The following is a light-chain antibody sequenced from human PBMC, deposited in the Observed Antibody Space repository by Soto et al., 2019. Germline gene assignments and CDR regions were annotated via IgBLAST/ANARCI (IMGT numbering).Light chain of an antibody. CDR3: QQYGSSPL. CDR1: QSVFSSY. J-gene: IGKJ3*01. CDR2: GAS. Sequence: EIVLTQSPGTLSLSPGDRATLSCRASQSVFSSYLAWYQQKPGQAPRLLIYGASSRATGIPDRFSGSGSGTDFTLTISRLEAEVFAVYYCQQYGSSPLFGPGTKVDIK. V-gene: IGKV3-20*01.